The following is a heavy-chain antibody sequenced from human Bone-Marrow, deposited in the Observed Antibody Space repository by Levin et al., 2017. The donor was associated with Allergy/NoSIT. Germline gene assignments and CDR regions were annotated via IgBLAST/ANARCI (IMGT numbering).Heavy chain of an antibody. CDR1: GFTFSSYA. Sequence: GGSLRLSCAASGFTFSSYAMHWVRQAPGKGLEWVAVISYDGSNKYYADSVKGRFTISRDNSKNTLYLQMNSLRAEDTAVYYCARGGGYSYGYVYYYYGMDVWGQGTTVTVSS. D-gene: IGHD5-18*01. J-gene: IGHJ6*02. V-gene: IGHV3-30-3*01. CDR3: ARGGGYSYGYVYYYYGMDV. CDR2: ISYDGSNK.